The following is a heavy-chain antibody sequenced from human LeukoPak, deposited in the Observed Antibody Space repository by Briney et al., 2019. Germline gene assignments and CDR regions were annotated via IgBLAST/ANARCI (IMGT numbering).Heavy chain of an antibody. CDR2: IIPILGIA. CDR1: GGTFISYA. V-gene: IGHV1-69*04. D-gene: IGHD1-20*01. J-gene: IGHJ6*02. Sequence: ASVKVSCKASGGTFISYAISWVRQAPGQGLEWMGRIIPILGIANYAQKFQGRVTITADKSTSTAYMELSSLRSEDTAVYYCARDQLTDNWNDDYYGMDVWGQGTTVTVSS. CDR3: ARDQLTDNWNDDYYGMDV.